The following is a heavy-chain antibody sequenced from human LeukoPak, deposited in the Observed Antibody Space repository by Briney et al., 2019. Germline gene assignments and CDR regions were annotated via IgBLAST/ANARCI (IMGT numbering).Heavy chain of an antibody. CDR1: AFIFRSNS. CDR3: ARVYPSYWYFDL. D-gene: IGHD5/OR15-5a*01. J-gene: IGHJ2*01. Sequence: PGGSLRLSCPASAFIFRSNSMSWVRQAPGRGLDWVSLIYSANSPYYSDSVKGRFTISRDNSKNTLYLQMNSLRAEDTAVYYCARVYPSYWYFDLWGRGTLVTVSS. CDR2: IYSANSP. V-gene: IGHV3-53*01.